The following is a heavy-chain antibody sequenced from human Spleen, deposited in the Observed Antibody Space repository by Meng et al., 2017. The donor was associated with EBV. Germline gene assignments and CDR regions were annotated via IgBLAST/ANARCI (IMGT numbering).Heavy chain of an antibody. CDR1: GFTFSGYG. CDR3: ARDLSGRFDP. J-gene: IGHJ5*02. CDR2: LPSDGGNT. D-gene: IGHD1-26*01. V-gene: IGHV3-30*03. Sequence: QVQLVELGGGVGQPGRSLRLSCAASGFTFSGYGMFWVRQAPGKGPEWVAILPSDGGNTHYSDSVKGRFTISRDNSKKTLYLQMNSLRAEDTAMYYCARDLSGRFDPWGRGTLVTVSS.